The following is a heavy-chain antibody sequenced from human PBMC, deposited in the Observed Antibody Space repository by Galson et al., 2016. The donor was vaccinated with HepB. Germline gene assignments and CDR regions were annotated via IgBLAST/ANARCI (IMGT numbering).Heavy chain of an antibody. D-gene: IGHD1-26*01. V-gene: IGHV5-51*01. Sequence: QSGAEVKKPGESLKISCKGSGYSFTSFWIAWVRQMPGKGPEWMGIIYPRDSDTRYSPSFQGRVTISADKSINTAYLQWSSLKASDTAMYYCARHGGSYYTGNHFWGQRTLVTVSS. CDR2: IYPRDSDT. CDR3: ARHGGSYYTGNHF. CDR1: GYSFTSFW. J-gene: IGHJ4*02.